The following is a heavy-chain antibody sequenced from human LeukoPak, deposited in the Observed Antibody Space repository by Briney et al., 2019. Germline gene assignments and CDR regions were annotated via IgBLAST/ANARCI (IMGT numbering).Heavy chain of an antibody. Sequence: AVKVSCKASGGTFSSYAISWVRQAPGQGLEWMGGITPIFGTANYAQKFQGRVTITTDESTSTACMELSSLRSEDTAVYYCARGVAARPSPYYYYYMDVWGKGTTVTVSS. CDR3: ARGVAARPSPYYYYYMDV. J-gene: IGHJ6*03. D-gene: IGHD6-6*01. CDR2: ITPIFGTA. CDR1: GGTFSSYA. V-gene: IGHV1-69*05.